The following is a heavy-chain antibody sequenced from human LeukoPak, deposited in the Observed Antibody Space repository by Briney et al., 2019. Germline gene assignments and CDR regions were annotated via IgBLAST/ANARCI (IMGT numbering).Heavy chain of an antibody. V-gene: IGHV1-46*01. CDR3: ARLKGARQYCSSTSCPLYFDY. CDR2: INPSGGTT. D-gene: IGHD2-2*01. J-gene: IGHJ4*02. Sequence: ASVKVSCKTSGYTFTRYYIHWVRQAPGQGLEWMGIINPSGGTTNFAQKLQGRVTMTTDTSTSTAYMELRSLRSDDTAVYYCARLKGARQYCSSTSCPLYFDYWGQGTLVTVSS. CDR1: GYTFTRYY.